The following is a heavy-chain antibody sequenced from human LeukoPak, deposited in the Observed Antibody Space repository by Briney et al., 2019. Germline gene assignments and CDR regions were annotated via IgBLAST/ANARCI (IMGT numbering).Heavy chain of an antibody. J-gene: IGHJ4*02. CDR3: AKDLSYYDSSPRYYFDY. CDR2: ISGSGGST. Sequence: GRSPSLSCALSRFAPRSFAMSWVPRAPGKGGGWVSAISGSGGSTYYSDSVKGRFTISRDNSKNTLYLQMNRLRAEDTAVYYCAKDLSYYDSSPRYYFDYWGQGTLVTVSS. D-gene: IGHD3-22*01. V-gene: IGHV3-23*01. CDR1: RFAPRSFA.